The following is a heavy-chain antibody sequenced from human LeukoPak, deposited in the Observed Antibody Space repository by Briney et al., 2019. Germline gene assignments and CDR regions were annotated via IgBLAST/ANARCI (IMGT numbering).Heavy chain of an antibody. CDR2: IDWDDDK. D-gene: IGHD6-13*01. CDR1: GFSLSTRGRC. CDR3: ARGRWYVDY. Sequence: SGPTLVNPTQTLTLTCTFSGFSLSTRGRCVSWIRQPPGKALEWLPRIDWDDDKYYSTSLKTRLTISKGTSKNQVVLTMTNMDPVDTATYYCARGRWYVDYWGQGTLVTVSS. V-gene: IGHV2-70*11. J-gene: IGHJ4*02.